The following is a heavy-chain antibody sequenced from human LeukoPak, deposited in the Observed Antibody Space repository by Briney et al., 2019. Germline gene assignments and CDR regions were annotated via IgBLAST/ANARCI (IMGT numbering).Heavy chain of an antibody. Sequence: GGSLRLSCAASGFTFSNYEMNWVRQAPGKGLEWVSYSSSSSDTMYYADSVKGRFTISRDNAKNSLYLQMNSLRAEDTAMYYCARDRNWAFDYWGQGILVTVSS. CDR1: GFTFSNYE. J-gene: IGHJ4*02. D-gene: IGHD7-27*01. CDR2: SSSSSDTM. CDR3: ARDRNWAFDY. V-gene: IGHV3-48*01.